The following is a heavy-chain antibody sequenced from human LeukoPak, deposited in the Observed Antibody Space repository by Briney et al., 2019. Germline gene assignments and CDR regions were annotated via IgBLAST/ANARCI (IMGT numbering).Heavy chain of an antibody. D-gene: IGHD3-10*01. J-gene: IGHJ6*04. Sequence: ASVKVSFKASGYTFTSYGINWVRQATGQGLEWMGWISAYNGNSNYAQKLQGRVTMTIETSTSTAYMEVRSLRSDDTAVYYCARGHTMVRGVNHGMDVWGKGTTVTVSS. CDR3: ARGHTMVRGVNHGMDV. CDR2: ISAYNGNS. CDR1: GYTFTSYG. V-gene: IGHV1-18*04.